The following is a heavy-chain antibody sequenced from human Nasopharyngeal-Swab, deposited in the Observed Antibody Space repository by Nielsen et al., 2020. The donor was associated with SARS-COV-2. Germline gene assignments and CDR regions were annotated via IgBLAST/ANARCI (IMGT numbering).Heavy chain of an antibody. CDR3: ARRQSSDYPFDY. D-gene: IGHD3-22*01. CDR1: GYGFTKYY. J-gene: IGHJ4*02. V-gene: IGHV1-46*01. Sequence: ASVQVSCKASGYGFTKYYIHWVRQGPGQGLEWMGAIYAEGGSPDYAQKFQGRVTMTRDRSTSTVYMDLSSLRSEDTAVYYCARRQSSDYPFDYWGQGTLVTVSS. CDR2: IYAEGGSP.